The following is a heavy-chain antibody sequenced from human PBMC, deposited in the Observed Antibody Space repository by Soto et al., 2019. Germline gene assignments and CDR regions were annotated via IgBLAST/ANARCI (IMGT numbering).Heavy chain of an antibody. CDR3: ARGAQKGGAYYYMDV. V-gene: IGHV4-34*01. Sequence: PSETLSLTCAVYGGSFSGYYWSWIRQPPGKGLEWIGEINHSGSTNYNPSLKSRVTISVDTSKNQFSLKLSSVTAADTAVYYCARGAQKGGAYYYMDVWGKGTTVTVSS. CDR2: INHSGST. J-gene: IGHJ6*03. D-gene: IGHD3-16*01. CDR1: GGSFSGYY.